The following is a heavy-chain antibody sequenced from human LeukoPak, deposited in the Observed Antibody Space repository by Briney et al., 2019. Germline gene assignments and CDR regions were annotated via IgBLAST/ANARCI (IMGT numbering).Heavy chain of an antibody. V-gene: IGHV4-39*01. Sequence: SETLSLTCTVSGGSISSSHNYWAWIRQPPGKGLEWIGNIDYSGSTYYKPSLKSRLTISIDTSKSHFSLKLSSVTAADTAVYYCARQSGSHWFVPSIDYWGQGTQVTVSS. CDR2: IDYSGST. CDR1: GGSISSSHNY. J-gene: IGHJ4*02. D-gene: IGHD1-26*01. CDR3: ARQSGSHWFVPSIDY.